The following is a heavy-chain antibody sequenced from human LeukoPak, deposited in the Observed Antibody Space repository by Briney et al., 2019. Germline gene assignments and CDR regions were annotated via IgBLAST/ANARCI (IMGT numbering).Heavy chain of an antibody. V-gene: IGHV4-59*01. CDR3: ARRHEYSSYLDY. J-gene: IGHJ4*02. Sequence: SETLSLTCTVSGGSISSYYWSWIRQPPGKGLEWIGYIYYSGSTNYNPSLKSRVTISVDTSKNQFSLKLSSVTAADTAVYYCARRHEYSSYLDYRGQGTLVTVSS. CDR2: IYYSGST. CDR1: GGSISSYY. D-gene: IGHD6-6*01.